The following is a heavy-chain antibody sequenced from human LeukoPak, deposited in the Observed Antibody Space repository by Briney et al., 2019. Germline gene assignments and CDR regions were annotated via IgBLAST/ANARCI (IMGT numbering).Heavy chain of an antibody. J-gene: IGHJ4*02. CDR3: ARMYYGDYFPYDY. CDR2: INPNSGGT. V-gene: IGHV1-2*02. D-gene: IGHD4-17*01. Sequence: EASMKVSCKASGYTFTGYYMHWVRQAPGQGLEWMGWINPNSGGTNYAQKFQGRVTMTRDTSISTAYMELSRLRSDDTDVYYCARMYYGDYFPYDYWGQGTLVTVSS. CDR1: GYTFTGYY.